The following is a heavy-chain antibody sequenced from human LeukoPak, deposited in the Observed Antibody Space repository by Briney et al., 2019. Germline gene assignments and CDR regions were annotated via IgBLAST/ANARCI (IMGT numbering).Heavy chain of an antibody. J-gene: IGHJ4*02. CDR3: ARVGISSGWSIDY. CDR2: IYYSGST. CDR1: GGSISSYY. V-gene: IGHV4-59*01. Sequence: PSETLSLTCTVSGGSISSYYWSWIRQPPGKGLEWIGYIYYSGSTNYNPSLKGRVTISVDTSKNQFSLKLSSVTAADTAVYYCARVGISSGWSIDYWGQGTLVTVSS. D-gene: IGHD6-19*01.